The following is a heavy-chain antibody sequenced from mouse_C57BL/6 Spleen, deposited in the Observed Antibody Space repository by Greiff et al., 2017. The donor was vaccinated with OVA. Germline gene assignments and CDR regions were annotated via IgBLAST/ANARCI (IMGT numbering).Heavy chain of an antibody. D-gene: IGHD2-12*01. CDR1: GYTFTEYT. V-gene: IGHV1-62-2*01. CDR3: ARHEAYYITWFAY. CDR2: IYPGSGSI. Sequence: QVQLKESGAELVKPGASVKLSCKASGYTFTEYTIHWVKQRSGQGLEWIGWIYPGSGSIKYNEKFKDKATLPADKSSSTVYMQLSRLTSEDSAVYFCARHEAYYITWFAYWGQGTLVTVSA. J-gene: IGHJ3*01.